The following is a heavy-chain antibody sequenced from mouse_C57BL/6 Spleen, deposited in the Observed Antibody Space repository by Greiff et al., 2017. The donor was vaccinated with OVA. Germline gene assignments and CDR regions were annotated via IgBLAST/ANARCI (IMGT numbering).Heavy chain of an antibody. D-gene: IGHD4-1*01. J-gene: IGHJ2*01. V-gene: IGHV1-26*01. CDR1: GYTFTDYY. CDR2: INPNNGGT. CDR3: ARSLNWAHFDY. Sequence: VQLQQSGPELVKPGASVKISCKASGYTFTDYYMNWVKQSHGKSLEWIGDINPNNGGTSYNQKFKGKATLTVDKSSSTAYMELRSLTSEDSAVYYCARSLNWAHFDYWGQGTTLTVSS.